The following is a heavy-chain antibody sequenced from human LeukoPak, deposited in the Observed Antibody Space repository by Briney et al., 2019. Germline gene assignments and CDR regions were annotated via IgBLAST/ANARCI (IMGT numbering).Heavy chain of an antibody. V-gene: IGHV1-2*02. Sequence: ASVKVSCNTSGYIFNDYYMHWVRQAPGQGLEWVGWINPNTGDTEYAPRFQGRVAMTRATSISTAYMELSRLTSDDTAIYYCAREGTWVEMQYWGQGTLVTVSS. CDR3: AREGTWVEMQY. D-gene: IGHD5-24*01. CDR1: GYIFNDYY. CDR2: INPNTGDT. J-gene: IGHJ4*02.